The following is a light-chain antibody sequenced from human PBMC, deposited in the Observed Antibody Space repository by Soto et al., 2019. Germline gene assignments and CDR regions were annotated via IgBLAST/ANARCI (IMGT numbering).Light chain of an antibody. CDR1: TSDVGGYNY. Sequence: QSALTQPASVSGSPGQSITIPCTGTTSDVGGYNYVSWYQQHPGKAPKLMIYEVSNRPAGVSNRFSDSKSGKTASLTISGLQAEDEADYYCSSYTSSSTLVVFGGGTKLTVL. V-gene: IGLV2-14*01. CDR2: EVS. CDR3: SSYTSSSTLVV. J-gene: IGLJ2*01.